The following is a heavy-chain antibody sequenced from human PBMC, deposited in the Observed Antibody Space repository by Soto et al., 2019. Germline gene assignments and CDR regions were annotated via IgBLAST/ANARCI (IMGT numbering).Heavy chain of an antibody. CDR1: GYTFTSYC. Sequence: GASVKVSCKASGYTFTSYCISWVRQAPGQGLEWMGWISAYNGNTNYAQKLQGRVTMTTDTSTSTAYMELRSLRSDDTAVYYCAREGSRDIVVVVAAGQDTNGMDVWGQGTTVTVSS. CDR2: ISAYNGNT. D-gene: IGHD2-15*01. CDR3: AREGSRDIVVVVAAGQDTNGMDV. J-gene: IGHJ6*02. V-gene: IGHV1-18*01.